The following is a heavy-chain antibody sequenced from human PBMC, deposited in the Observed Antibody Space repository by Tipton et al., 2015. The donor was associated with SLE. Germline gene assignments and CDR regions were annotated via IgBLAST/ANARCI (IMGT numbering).Heavy chain of an antibody. CDR1: GGSFSGYY. V-gene: IGHV4-34*01. Sequence: TLSLTCAVYGGSFSGYYWSWIRQPPGKGLEWIGEINHSGSTNYNPSLKSRVTISVDTSKNQFSLKLSSVTAADTAVYFCARDELVVIPPVLTYYYGMDVWGQGTTVTVSS. CDR3: ARDELVVIPPVLTYYYGMDV. CDR2: INHSGST. J-gene: IGHJ6*02. D-gene: IGHD2-2*01.